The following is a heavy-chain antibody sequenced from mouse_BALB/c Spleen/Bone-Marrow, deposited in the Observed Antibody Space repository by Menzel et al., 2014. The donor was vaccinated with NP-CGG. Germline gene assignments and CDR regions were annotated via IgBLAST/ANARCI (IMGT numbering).Heavy chain of an antibody. CDR3: TRSGTLGAMDY. D-gene: IGHD4-1*01. Sequence: QVQLQQPGPELVRPGASVKLSCKASGYTFTSYWINWVKQRPGQGLEWIGNIYPSDSYTNYNQKFKDKATLTVDKSSSTAYMQLSSPTSEDSAVYYCTRSGTLGAMDYWGQGTSVTVSS. J-gene: IGHJ4*01. CDR2: IYPSDSYT. CDR1: GYTFTSYW. V-gene: IGHV1-69*02.